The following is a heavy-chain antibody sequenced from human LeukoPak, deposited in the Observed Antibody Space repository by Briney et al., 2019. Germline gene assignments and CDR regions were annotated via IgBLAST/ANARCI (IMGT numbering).Heavy chain of an antibody. Sequence: GGSLRLSCAASGFTFSNAWMSWVRQAPGKGLEWVGRIKSKTDGGTTDYAAPVKGRFTISRDDSKNTLYLQMNSLKTEDTAVYYCTTDLDCGGDCYPIDYWGQGTLVTVSS. CDR3: TTDLDCGGDCYPIDY. CDR2: IKSKTDGGTT. V-gene: IGHV3-15*01. J-gene: IGHJ4*02. CDR1: GFTFSNAW. D-gene: IGHD2-21*02.